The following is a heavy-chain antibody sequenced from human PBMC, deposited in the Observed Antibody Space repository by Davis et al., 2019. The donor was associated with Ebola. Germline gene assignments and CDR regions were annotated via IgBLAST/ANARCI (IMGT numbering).Heavy chain of an antibody. J-gene: IGHJ5*02. Sequence: ASVKVSCKVSGYTLSELSIHWVRQAPGKGLEWMGGFESEDGETTYAQEFQGRLTLTEDTSTDTAYMELSSLRSEDTATYFCARNDSVSKWFDPWGQGTLVIVSS. CDR1: GYTLSELS. V-gene: IGHV1-24*01. CDR2: FESEDGET. CDR3: ARNDSVSKWFDP. D-gene: IGHD2-21*02.